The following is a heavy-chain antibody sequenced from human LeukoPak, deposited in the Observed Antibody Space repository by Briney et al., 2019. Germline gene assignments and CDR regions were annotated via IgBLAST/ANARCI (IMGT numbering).Heavy chain of an antibody. V-gene: IGHV4-34*01. D-gene: IGHD3-10*01. CDR3: AKPSNYYGSATDAFDF. Sequence: SETLSLTCAVYGGSFSGYYWSWIRQPPGKGLEWIGEINHSGSTNYNPSLKSRVTISVDTSKNQFSLKLSSVTAADTAVYYCAKPSNYYGSATDAFDFWGQGTMVTVSS. CDR1: GGSFSGYY. J-gene: IGHJ3*01. CDR2: INHSGST.